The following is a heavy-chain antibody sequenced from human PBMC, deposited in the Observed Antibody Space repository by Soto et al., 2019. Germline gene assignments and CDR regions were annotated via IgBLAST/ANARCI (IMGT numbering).Heavy chain of an antibody. D-gene: IGHD6-6*01. CDR2: INHSGST. CDR1: GGSFSGYY. V-gene: IGHV4-34*01. J-gene: IGHJ6*02. CDR3: ASIGAARPTAYYYDGMVV. Sequence: SETLSLTCAVYGGSFSGYYWSWIRQPPGKGLEWIGEINHSGSTNYNPSLKSRVTISVDTSKHQFSLKLSSVTAADTDVYYCASIGAARPTAYYYDGMVVWGQGASVDVSS.